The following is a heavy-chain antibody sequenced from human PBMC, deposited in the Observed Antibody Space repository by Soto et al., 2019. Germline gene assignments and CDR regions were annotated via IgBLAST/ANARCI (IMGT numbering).Heavy chain of an antibody. CDR3: ARGGGYAVDY. CDR2: ISTSSGNT. Sequence: QVQLVQSGSELRKPGASVKVSCKASGYTFTSNSITWVRQAPGQGLEWLGWISTSSGNTKFAQRFXXRVTLTTDTSTSPAYMERTSLRSDDTAVYYCARGGGYAVDYWGQGTLVTVST. V-gene: IGHV1-18*04. CDR1: GYTFTSNS. D-gene: IGHD5-12*01. J-gene: IGHJ4*02.